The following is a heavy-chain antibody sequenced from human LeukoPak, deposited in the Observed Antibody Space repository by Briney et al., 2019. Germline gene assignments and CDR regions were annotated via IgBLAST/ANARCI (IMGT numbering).Heavy chain of an antibody. D-gene: IGHD6-13*01. CDR3: ARDYSSSWYDQKLVY. CDR2: ISGSGNST. Sequence: PGGSLRLSCAASGFNFCSHAMSWVRQAPGKGLELVSAISGSGNSTYYVHSVKGRFTISRHNSKKTLYLQMKSLRADAPSVYDCARDYSSSWYDQKLVYWGQGTLVTVSS. J-gene: IGHJ4*02. CDR1: GFNFCSHA. V-gene: IGHV3-23*01.